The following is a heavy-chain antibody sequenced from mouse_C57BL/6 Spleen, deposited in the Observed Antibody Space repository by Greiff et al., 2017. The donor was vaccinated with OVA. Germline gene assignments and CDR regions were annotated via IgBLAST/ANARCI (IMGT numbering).Heavy chain of an antibody. D-gene: IGHD2-4*01. Sequence: VQLQQSGPGLVQPSQRLSITCTVSGFSLTSYGVHWVRQSPGTGLEWLGVLWSGGSTDYHAAFISRLSISKDNSKSQVFFKMNSLQADDTAIYYCARKCDYDPYYAMDYWGQGTSVTVSS. CDR2: LWSGGST. V-gene: IGHV2-2*01. J-gene: IGHJ4*01. CDR3: ARKCDYDPYYAMDY. CDR1: GFSLTSYG.